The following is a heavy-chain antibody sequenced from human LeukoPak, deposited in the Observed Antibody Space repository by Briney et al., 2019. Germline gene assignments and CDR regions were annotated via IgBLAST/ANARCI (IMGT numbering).Heavy chain of an antibody. Sequence: SETLSLTCTVSGGSISSYYWSWIRQPPGKGLEWIGYTYYSGSTNYNPSLKSRVTISVDTSKNQFSLKLSSVTAADTAVYYCARDKVATASDWGQGTLVTVSS. D-gene: IGHD5-12*01. V-gene: IGHV4-59*01. CDR3: ARDKVATASD. CDR1: GGSISSYY. CDR2: TYYSGST. J-gene: IGHJ4*02.